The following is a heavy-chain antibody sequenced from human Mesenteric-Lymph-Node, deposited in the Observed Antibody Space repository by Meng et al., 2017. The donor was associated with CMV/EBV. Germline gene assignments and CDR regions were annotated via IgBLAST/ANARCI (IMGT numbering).Heavy chain of an antibody. D-gene: IGHD2-21*01. Sequence: SLKISCAASGFTFDDYAMHWVRQVPGKGLEWVSGISHNSRGQGSADSVKGRFTISRDNAKNSLYLQMNGLSAGDTALYYCVRDTYFYYGMDVWGRGTPVTVSS. CDR1: GFTFDDYA. J-gene: IGHJ6*02. CDR2: ISHNSRGQ. V-gene: IGHV3-9*01. CDR3: VRDTYFYYGMDV.